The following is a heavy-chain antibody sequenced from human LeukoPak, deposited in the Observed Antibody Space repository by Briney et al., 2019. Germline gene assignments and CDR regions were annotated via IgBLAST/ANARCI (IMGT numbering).Heavy chain of an antibody. D-gene: IGHD2-15*01. J-gene: IGHJ6*03. CDR3: ARGVEGYHCYYYMEV. V-gene: IGHV3-48*03. CDR1: GFTFSSYE. Sequence: GGSLRLSCAASGFTFSSYEMNWVRQAPGKGLEWVSYISSSGSTIYYADSVKGRFTISRDNAKNSLYLQMNSLRAEDTAVYYCARGVEGYHCYYYMEVWGKGTGVPVSS. CDR2: ISSSGSTI.